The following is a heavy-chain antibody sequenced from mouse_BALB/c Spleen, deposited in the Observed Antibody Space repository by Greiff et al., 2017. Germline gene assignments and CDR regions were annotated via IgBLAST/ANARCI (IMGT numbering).Heavy chain of an antibody. D-gene: IGHD2-3*01. Sequence: EVKLMESGGGLVKPGGSLKLSCAASGFTFSDYYLYWVRQTPEKRLEWVATISDGGSYTYYPDSVKGRFTISRDNAKNNLYLQMSSLKSEDTAMYYCARDGYDGYYVGWFAYWGQGTLVTVSA. CDR1: GFTFSDYY. J-gene: IGHJ3*01. V-gene: IGHV5-4*02. CDR2: ISDGGSYT. CDR3: ARDGYDGYYVGWFAY.